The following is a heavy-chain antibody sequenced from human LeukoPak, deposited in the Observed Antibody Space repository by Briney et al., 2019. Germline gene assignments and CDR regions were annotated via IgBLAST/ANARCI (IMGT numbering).Heavy chain of an antibody. D-gene: IGHD3-16*02. CDR3: ARGRYPSSYYDYVWGSYRREVYFDY. V-gene: IGHV1-8*01. CDR1: GYTFTSYG. CDR2: MNPNSGNT. Sequence: GASVRVSCKASGYTFTSYGINWVRQATGQGLEWMGWMNPNSGNTGYAQKFQGRVTMTRNTSISTAYMELSSLRSGDTAVYYCARGRYPSSYYDYVWGSYRREVYFDYWGQGTLVTVSS. J-gene: IGHJ4*02.